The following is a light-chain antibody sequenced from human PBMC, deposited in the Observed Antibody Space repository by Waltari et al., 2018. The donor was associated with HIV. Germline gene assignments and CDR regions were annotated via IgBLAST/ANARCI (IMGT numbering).Light chain of an antibody. CDR3: QQSYSTIT. Sequence: TQSPSSLSASVGDRVTITCRASQSISSYLNWYQQKPGKAPKLLIYAASSLQSGVPSRFSGSGSGTDFTLTISSLQPEDFATYYCQQSYSTITFGPGTKVDIK. CDR2: AAS. V-gene: IGKV1-39*01. CDR1: QSISSY. J-gene: IGKJ3*01.